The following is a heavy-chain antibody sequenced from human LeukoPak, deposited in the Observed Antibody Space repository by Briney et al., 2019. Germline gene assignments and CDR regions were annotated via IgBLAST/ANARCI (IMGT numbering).Heavy chain of an antibody. V-gene: IGHV3-11*04. CDR1: GFTFSDYY. CDR3: ARDLAAANIGFDY. Sequence: GGSLRLSCAASGFTFSDYYMTWIRQAPGKGLEWVSFISSSGSNIFYADSVKGQFTISRDNAKNSLYLQMNSLRAEDTAVYYCARDLAAANIGFDYWGQGTLVSVSS. J-gene: IGHJ4*02. CDR2: ISSSGSNI. D-gene: IGHD6-13*01.